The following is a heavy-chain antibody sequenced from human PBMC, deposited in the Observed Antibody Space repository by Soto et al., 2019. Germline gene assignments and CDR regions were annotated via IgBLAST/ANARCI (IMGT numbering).Heavy chain of an antibody. J-gene: IGHJ4*02. CDR3: ARDRGYSYGPSVDYFDY. CDR2: IIPIFGTA. D-gene: IGHD5-18*01. CDR1: GGTFSSYA. Sequence: QVQLVQSGAEVKKPGSSVKVSCKASGGTFSSYAISWVQQAPGQGLEWMGGIIPIFGTANYAQKFQGRVTITADESTSTAYMELSSLRSEDTAVYYCARDRGYSYGPSVDYFDYWGQGTLVTVSS. V-gene: IGHV1-69*01.